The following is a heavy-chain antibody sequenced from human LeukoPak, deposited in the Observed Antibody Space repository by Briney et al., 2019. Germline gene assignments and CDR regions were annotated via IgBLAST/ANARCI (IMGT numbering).Heavy chain of an antibody. CDR2: IYTSGST. CDR1: GGSISSYY. J-gene: IGHJ6*02. Sequence: SETLSLTCTVSGGSISSYYWSWVRQPAGKGLEWIGRIYTSGSTNYNPSLKSRVTMSVDTSKNQFSLKLSSVTAADTAVYYCVGFPVRYDIFTGYPLVDYYYGMDVWGQGTTVTVSS. V-gene: IGHV4-4*07. D-gene: IGHD3-9*01. CDR3: VGFPVRYDIFTGYPLVDYYYGMDV.